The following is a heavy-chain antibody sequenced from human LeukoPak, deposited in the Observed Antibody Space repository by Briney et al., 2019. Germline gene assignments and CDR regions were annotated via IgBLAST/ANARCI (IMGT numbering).Heavy chain of an antibody. J-gene: IGHJ3*02. CDR2: INPNSGGT. D-gene: IGHD5/OR15-5a*01. CDR3: ARVVFPSAESAFDI. CDR1: GYTFTGYY. Sequence: ASVKVSCKASGYTFTGYYMHWVRQAPGQGLEWMGWINPNSGGTNYAQKFQGRVTMTRDTSISTAYMELSRLRSDDTAVYYCARVVFPSAESAFDIWGQGTMVTVSS. V-gene: IGHV1-2*02.